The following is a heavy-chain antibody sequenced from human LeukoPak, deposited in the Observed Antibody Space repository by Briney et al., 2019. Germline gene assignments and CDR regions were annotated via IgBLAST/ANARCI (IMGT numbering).Heavy chain of an antibody. D-gene: IGHD1-26*01. CDR2: ITTSDGNT. J-gene: IGHJ4*02. V-gene: IGHV3-23*01. Sequence: GGSLRLSCAASGFTFSSYTMSWVRQAPGKGLEWVSTITTSDGNTYYADSVKGRFTISRDNSKNTLYLQVNSLRAEDTAVYYCAKGGKWDVTPFDYWGQGTLVTVSS. CDR1: GFTFSSYT. CDR3: AKGGKWDVTPFDY.